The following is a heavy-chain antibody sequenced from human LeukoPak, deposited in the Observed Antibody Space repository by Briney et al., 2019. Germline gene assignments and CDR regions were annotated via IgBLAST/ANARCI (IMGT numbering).Heavy chain of an antibody. CDR3: AKYMRYFDY. J-gene: IGHJ4*02. V-gene: IGHV3-21*04. CDR2: ISSSSSYI. CDR1: GFTFSSYS. D-gene: IGHD2/OR15-2a*01. Sequence: GGSLRLSCAASGFTFSSYSMNWVRQAPGKGLEWVSSISSSSSYIYYEDSVKGRFTISRDNSKNTLFLQMNSLRAEDTAIYYCAKYMRYFDYWGQGTLVTVSS.